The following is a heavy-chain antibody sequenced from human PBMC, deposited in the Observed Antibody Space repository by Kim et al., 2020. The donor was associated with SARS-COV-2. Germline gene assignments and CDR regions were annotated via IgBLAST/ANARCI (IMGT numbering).Heavy chain of an antibody. Sequence: ASVKVSCKASGYTFTGYYMHWVRQAPGQGLEWMRWINPNSGGTNYAQKFQGWVTMTRDTSISTAYMELSRLRSDDTAVYYCARASYSSSWYSRWFDPWGQGTLVTVSS. CDR3: ARASYSSSWYSRWFDP. J-gene: IGHJ5*02. D-gene: IGHD6-13*01. CDR2: INPNSGGT. V-gene: IGHV1-2*04. CDR1: GYTFTGYY.